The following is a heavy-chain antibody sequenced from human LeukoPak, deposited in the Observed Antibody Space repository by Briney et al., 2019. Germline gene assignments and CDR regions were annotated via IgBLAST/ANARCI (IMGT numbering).Heavy chain of an antibody. Sequence: SETLSLTCTVSGGSISSGDYYWSWIRQPPGKGLEWIGYIYYSGSTYYNPSLKSRVTISVDTSKNQFSLKLRSVTAADTAVYYCARAPRGYSYGYGGYYFDYWGQGTLVTVSS. CDR3: ARAPRGYSYGYGGYYFDY. D-gene: IGHD5-18*01. CDR1: GGSISSGDYY. V-gene: IGHV4-30-4*01. J-gene: IGHJ4*02. CDR2: IYYSGST.